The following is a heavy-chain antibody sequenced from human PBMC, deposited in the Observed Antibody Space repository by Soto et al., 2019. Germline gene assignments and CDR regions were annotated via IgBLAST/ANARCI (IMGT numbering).Heavy chain of an antibody. D-gene: IGHD2-15*01. CDR1: GGSISSSSYY. Sequence: PSETLSLTCTVSGGSISSSSYYWGWIRQPPGKGLEWIGSIYYSGSTYYNPSLKSRVTISVDTSKNQFSLKLSSVTAADTAVYYCARRVAASQYYYYSYGMDVWGQGTTVTVYS. CDR3: ARRVAASQYYYYSYGMDV. CDR2: IYYSGST. V-gene: IGHV4-39*01. J-gene: IGHJ6*02.